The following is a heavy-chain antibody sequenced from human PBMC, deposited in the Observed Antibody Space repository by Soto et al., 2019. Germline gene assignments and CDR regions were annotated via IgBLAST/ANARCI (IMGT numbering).Heavy chain of an antibody. D-gene: IGHD3-10*01. CDR3: ARHSPGSIPSRSIWFGESNYNEGLHWFDP. Sequence: QLLESGPGLVKPSETLSLTCTVSGGSISSSSYYWGWIRQPPGKGLEWIGSIYYSGSTYYNPSLKSRVTISVDTSKNQFSLKLSSVTAADTAVYYCARHSPGSIPSRSIWFGESNYNEGLHWFDPWGQGTLVTVSS. V-gene: IGHV4-39*01. CDR1: GGSISSSSYY. J-gene: IGHJ5*02. CDR2: IYYSGST.